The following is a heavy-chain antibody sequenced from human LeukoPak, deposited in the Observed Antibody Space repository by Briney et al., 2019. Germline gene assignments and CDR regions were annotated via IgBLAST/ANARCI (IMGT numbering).Heavy chain of an antibody. Sequence: GGSLRLSCAASGFTFSSYAMGWVRQAPGKGLEWVSSISGSGGSTYYADSVKGRFTISRDNSKNTLYLQMNSLRAEDTAVYYCAKDPEYSSSLGDYWGQGTLVTVSS. CDR1: GFTFSSYA. D-gene: IGHD6-6*01. V-gene: IGHV3-23*01. J-gene: IGHJ4*02. CDR2: ISGSGGST. CDR3: AKDPEYSSSLGDY.